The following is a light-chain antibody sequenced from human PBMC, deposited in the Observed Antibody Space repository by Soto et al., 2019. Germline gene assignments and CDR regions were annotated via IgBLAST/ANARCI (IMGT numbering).Light chain of an antibody. V-gene: IGKV1-5*03. CDR1: PSISSW. Sequence: DIQMTQSPSTLSGSVGDRVTITCRASPSISSWLAWYQQKPGKAPKLLIYNASTLKSGVPSRFSGSGSGTESTLTISRLEPEDFAVYYCQQYGSSPYTFGLGTKVDIK. J-gene: IGKJ2*01. CDR2: NAS. CDR3: QQYGSSPYT.